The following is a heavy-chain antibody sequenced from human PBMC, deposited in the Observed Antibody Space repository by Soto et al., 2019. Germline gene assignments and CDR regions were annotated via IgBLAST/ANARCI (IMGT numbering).Heavy chain of an antibody. Sequence: QVQLQQWGAGLLKPSETLSLTCAVYGGSFSGYYWSWIRQPPGKGLEWIGEINHSGSTNYNPSLKRRVTISVDTSKNQFSLKLSSVTAADTAVYYCARELTTVTTRYFQHWGQGTLVTVYS. V-gene: IGHV4-34*01. CDR1: GGSFSGYY. D-gene: IGHD4-17*01. CDR3: ARELTTVTTRYFQH. J-gene: IGHJ1*01. CDR2: INHSGST.